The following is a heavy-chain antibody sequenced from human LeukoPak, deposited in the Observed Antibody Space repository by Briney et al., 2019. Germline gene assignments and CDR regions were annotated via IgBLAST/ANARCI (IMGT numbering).Heavy chain of an antibody. CDR3: ARVRREWIPDY. CDR2: INEDGSVE. J-gene: IGHJ4*02. D-gene: IGHD5-18*01. Sequence: PGGSLRLSCAASGFMFSNYWMTWVRQAPGKGLEWVANINEDGSVEHYVDSVEGRFTISRDNAKNSLYLQVNTLRGEDTAVYYCARVRREWIPDYWGQGTLVTVSS. CDR1: GFMFSNYW. V-gene: IGHV3-7*01.